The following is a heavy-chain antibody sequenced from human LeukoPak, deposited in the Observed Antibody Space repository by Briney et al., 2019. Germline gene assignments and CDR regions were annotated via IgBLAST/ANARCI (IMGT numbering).Heavy chain of an antibody. J-gene: IGHJ3*02. Sequence: GASVKVSCKASGYTFTGYYMHWVRQAPGQGLEWMGWINPNSGGTNYAQKFQGRVTMTRDTSISTAYMELSRLRSDDTAVYYCAKDSRDYYDSSGYYYGRAFDIWGQGTMVTVSS. CDR2: INPNSGGT. D-gene: IGHD3-22*01. CDR3: AKDSRDYYDSSGYYYGRAFDI. V-gene: IGHV1-2*02. CDR1: GYTFTGYY.